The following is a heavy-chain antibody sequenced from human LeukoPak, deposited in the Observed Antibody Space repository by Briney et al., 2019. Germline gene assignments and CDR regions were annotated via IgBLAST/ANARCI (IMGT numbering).Heavy chain of an antibody. Sequence: GGSLRLSCAASGFTFSHYAMSWVRQAPGEGLEWVSRVVGSGDTTHYADSVKGRFTISRDNSKNTLNLQMNSLRAEDTAIYYCAKFGFWVRGDYDFNYWGQGTLVTVSS. CDR1: GFTFSHYA. CDR3: AKFGFWVRGDYDFNY. D-gene: IGHD4-17*01. J-gene: IGHJ4*02. V-gene: IGHV3-23*01. CDR2: VVGSGDTT.